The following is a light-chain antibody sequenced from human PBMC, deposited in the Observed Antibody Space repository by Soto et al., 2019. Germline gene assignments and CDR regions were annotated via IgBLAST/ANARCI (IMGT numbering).Light chain of an antibody. J-gene: IGKJ2*01. CDR1: QILRNRY. Sequence: EIVLTQSPGTLSLSPGERATLSRRASQILRNRYLAWYQQKPGQAPRLLIYGASSRATGIPDRFSGSGSGTDFTLTIGRLEPEDFAVYYCQQYGSSPYTFGQGTKVDIK. CDR2: GAS. V-gene: IGKV3-20*01. CDR3: QQYGSSPYT.